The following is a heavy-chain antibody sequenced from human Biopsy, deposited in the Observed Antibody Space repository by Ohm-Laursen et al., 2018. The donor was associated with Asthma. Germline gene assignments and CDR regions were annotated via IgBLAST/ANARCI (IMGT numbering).Heavy chain of an antibody. CDR3: ARRGGVRRYFDY. Sequence: QTLSLTCTVSGGSISSGAFYWSWVRPPTGKGLEWIMYIYYIGSTYYTPSLKSRVAISLDTSKNQFSLKLSSVTAADTAVYFCARRGGVRRYFDYWGQGTLVTVSP. D-gene: IGHD3-16*01. CDR2: IYYIGST. J-gene: IGHJ4*02. V-gene: IGHV4-30-4*08. CDR1: GGSISSGAFY.